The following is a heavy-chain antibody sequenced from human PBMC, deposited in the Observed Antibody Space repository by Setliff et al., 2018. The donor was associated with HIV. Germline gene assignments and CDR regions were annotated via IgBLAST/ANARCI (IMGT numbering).Heavy chain of an antibody. Sequence: ASVKVSCKASGYSFSNFGVSWVRQAPGQGLEWMGWISASNGNTKYSQKVQGRVTMTIDTSTSTAYMDLRSLRSEDTAVYYCARGRSLVRGSGSPENYYMDVWGKGTTVTVSS. CDR3: ARGRSLVRGSGSPENYYMDV. CDR2: ISASNGNT. V-gene: IGHV1-18*01. CDR1: GYSFSNFG. D-gene: IGHD3-10*01. J-gene: IGHJ6*03.